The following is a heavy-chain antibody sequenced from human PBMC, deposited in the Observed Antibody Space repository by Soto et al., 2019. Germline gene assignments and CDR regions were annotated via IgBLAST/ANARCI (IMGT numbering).Heavy chain of an antibody. D-gene: IGHD3-22*01. J-gene: IGHJ4*02. CDR2: ISYDGSNK. Sequence: QVQLVESGGGVVQPGRSLRLSCAASGFTFSSYAMHWVRQAPGKGLEWVAVISYDGSNKYYADSVKGRFTISRDNSKNTLYLQMNSLRAEDTAVYYCARDYYDSSGYLQLDYWGQGTLVTVSS. CDR1: GFTFSSYA. CDR3: ARDYYDSSGYLQLDY. V-gene: IGHV3-30-3*01.